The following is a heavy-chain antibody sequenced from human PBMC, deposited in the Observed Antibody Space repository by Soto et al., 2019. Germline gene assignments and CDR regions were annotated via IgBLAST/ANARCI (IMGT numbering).Heavy chain of an antibody. CDR3: ARGRDDYYYYGMDV. CDR1: GYTFTSCG. J-gene: IGHJ6*02. V-gene: IGHV1-18*01. Sequence: GASVKVSCKASGYTFTSCGISWVRQAPGQGLEWMGWISAYNGNTNYAQKLQGRVTMTTDTSTSTAYMELRSLRSDDTAVYYCARGRDDYYYYGMDVWGQGTTVTVSS. CDR2: ISAYNGNT.